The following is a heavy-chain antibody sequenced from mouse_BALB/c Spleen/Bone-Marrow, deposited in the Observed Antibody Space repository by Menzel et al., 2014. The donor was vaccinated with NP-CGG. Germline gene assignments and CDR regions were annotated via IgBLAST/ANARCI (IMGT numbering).Heavy chain of an antibody. V-gene: IGHV1-80*01. CDR2: IYPGDGDT. Sequence: QVQLQQSGADLVRPGSSVKISCKASGYAFSNYWMNWVKQSPGQGLEWIGQIYPGDGDTNYNGKFKGKATLTADKSSSTAYMQLSSLTSEDSAVYFCARCDGYSYYFDYWGQGTTLTVSS. D-gene: IGHD2-3*01. CDR3: ARCDGYSYYFDY. CDR1: GYAFSNYW. J-gene: IGHJ2*01.